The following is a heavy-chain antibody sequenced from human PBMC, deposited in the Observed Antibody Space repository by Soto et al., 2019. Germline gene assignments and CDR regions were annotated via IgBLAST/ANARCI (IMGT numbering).Heavy chain of an antibody. D-gene: IGHD5-18*01. CDR3: SRGILV. Sequence: QVQMQESGPGLVKPSQTLSLTCTVSGGSINSGGYCWSWIRQHPGKGLDWIGCISYGGSTSYNPSLKSRVTISVDTSKNQFSLKLTSVTAADTAVYYCSRGILVWGQAALITVSS. V-gene: IGHV4-31*03. J-gene: IGHJ4*02. CDR2: ISYGGST. CDR1: GGSINSGGYC.